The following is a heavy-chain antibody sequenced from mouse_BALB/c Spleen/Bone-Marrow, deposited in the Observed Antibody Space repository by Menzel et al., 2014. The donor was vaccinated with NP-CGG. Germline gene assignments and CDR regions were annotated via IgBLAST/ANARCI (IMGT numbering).Heavy chain of an antibody. CDR2: INPTIGRS. D-gene: IGHD1-1*01. CDR3: ARRGEYYGAMDY. Sequence: QVQLQQPGAELVKPGASVKLSCRASGYTFNNYWMHWVKQRPGQGLEWIGEINPTIGRSNYNEKFKRKATLTVDKSSSAAYMQLSSLTSEDSAVYYCARRGEYYGAMDYWGQGTSVTVSS. V-gene: IGHV1S81*02. J-gene: IGHJ4*01. CDR1: GYTFNNYW.